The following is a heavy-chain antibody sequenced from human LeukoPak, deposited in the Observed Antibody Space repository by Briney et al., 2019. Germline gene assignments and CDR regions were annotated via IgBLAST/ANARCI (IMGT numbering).Heavy chain of an antibody. Sequence: SETLSLTCTVSGGSISSYYWSWIRQSPRKGLEWIGYMYYSGSTNYNPSLKSRVTISVDTSKNQFSLKLRSVTAADTAVYYCARHGPDSGSYNAWFDPWGQGTLVTVSS. J-gene: IGHJ5*02. CDR3: ARHGPDSGSYNAWFDP. D-gene: IGHD1-26*01. V-gene: IGHV4-59*08. CDR2: MYYSGST. CDR1: GGSISSYY.